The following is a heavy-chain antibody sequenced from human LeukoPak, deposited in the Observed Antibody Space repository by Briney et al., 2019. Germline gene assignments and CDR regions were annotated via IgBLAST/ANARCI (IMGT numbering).Heavy chain of an antibody. J-gene: IGHJ4*02. V-gene: IGHV3-30*02. D-gene: IGHD3-3*01. CDR3: AKPKAFLEWFPSYFDY. CDR2: IRYDGSNK. Sequence: GGSLRLSCAASGFTFSSYGMHWVRQAPGKGLGWVAFIRYDGSNKYYADSVKGRFTISRDNSKNTLYLQMNSLRAEDTAVYYCAKPKAFLEWFPSYFDYWGQGTLVTVSS. CDR1: GFTFSSYG.